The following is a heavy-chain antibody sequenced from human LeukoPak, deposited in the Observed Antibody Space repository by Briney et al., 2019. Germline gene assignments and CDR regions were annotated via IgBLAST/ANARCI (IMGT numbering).Heavy chain of an antibody. J-gene: IGHJ4*02. D-gene: IGHD3-22*01. Sequence: GRSLRLSCAASGFTFSSYGMHWVRQAPGKGLEWVAFIRYDGSNKYYADSVKGRFTISRDNSKNTLYLQMNSLRAEDTAVYYCAKDGWYYDSSGYLDYWGQGTLVTVSS. CDR1: GFTFSSYG. V-gene: IGHV3-30*02. CDR2: IRYDGSNK. CDR3: AKDGWYYDSSGYLDY.